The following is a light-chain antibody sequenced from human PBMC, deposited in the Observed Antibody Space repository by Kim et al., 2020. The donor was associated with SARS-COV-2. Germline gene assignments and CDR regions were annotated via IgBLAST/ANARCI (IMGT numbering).Light chain of an antibody. Sequence: IQLTQSPSSLSASVGDRVTITCRASQGISSHLAWYQQKPGKAPNLLIYAASTLQGGVPSRFSGSGSGTDFTLTISSLQPEDFATYYCQQLNSYPLTFGGRTKVDIK. V-gene: IGKV1-9*01. CDR3: QQLNSYPLT. J-gene: IGKJ4*01. CDR1: QGISSH. CDR2: AAS.